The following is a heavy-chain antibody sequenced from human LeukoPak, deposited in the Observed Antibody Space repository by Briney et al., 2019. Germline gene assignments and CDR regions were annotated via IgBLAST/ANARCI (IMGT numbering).Heavy chain of an antibody. Sequence: PGGSLRLSCAASGFTFSSYWMPWVRQAPGKGLVWVSRISSDGSDTNYADSVKGRFTISRDNAKNTLYLPMNSLRAEDTAVYYCARGSYSLGGFDYWGQGTLATVSS. CDR1: GFTFSSYW. D-gene: IGHD6-13*01. V-gene: IGHV3-74*01. CDR2: ISSDGSDT. CDR3: ARGSYSLGGFDY. J-gene: IGHJ4*02.